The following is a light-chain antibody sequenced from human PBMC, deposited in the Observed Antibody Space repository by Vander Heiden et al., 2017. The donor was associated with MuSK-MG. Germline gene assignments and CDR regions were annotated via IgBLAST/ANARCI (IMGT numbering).Light chain of an antibody. CDR1: ERVSSTY. CDR3: QRFGRSPLT. CDR2: GAS. Sequence: EVVLTQSPRILSLSPGERATLSCRASERVSSTYLGWYQQKPGQSPRLLMSGASSRATGTPDRFSGSESGTDFTLTISGLEPEDFAVYYCQRFGRSPLTFGGGTKLERK. J-gene: IGKJ4*01. V-gene: IGKV3-20*01.